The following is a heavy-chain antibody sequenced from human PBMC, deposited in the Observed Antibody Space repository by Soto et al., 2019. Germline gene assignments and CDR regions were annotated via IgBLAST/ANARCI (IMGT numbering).Heavy chain of an antibody. V-gene: IGHV4-31*03. CDR3: ASLPNGDYEVFDI. D-gene: IGHD4-17*01. CDR2: IYYSGST. CDR1: GGSISSGGYY. J-gene: IGHJ3*02. Sequence: QVQLQESGPGLVKPSQTLSLTCTVSGGSISSGGYYWSWIRQHPGKGLEWIGYIYYSGSTYYNPALKSRVTRSVDTSKNQFSRKLSSVTAADTAVYYCASLPNGDYEVFDIWGQGTMVTVSS.